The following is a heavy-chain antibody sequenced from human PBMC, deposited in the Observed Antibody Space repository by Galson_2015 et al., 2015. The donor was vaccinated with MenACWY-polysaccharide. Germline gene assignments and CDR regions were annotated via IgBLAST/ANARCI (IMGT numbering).Heavy chain of an antibody. D-gene: IGHD2-2*01. CDR3: ARAPTPYCSSTNCFNKCAFDI. J-gene: IGHJ3*02. Sequence: LTCTVSRGSIRSCGYHWGWLRQPPGPGLEWIGIVYYSGNTYNNPSLESRVTVSVVTSKNEFSLKLNSVTAADTDLDDCARAPTPYCSSTNCFNKCAFDIWGQGTMVTVSS. CDR1: RGSIRSCGYH. CDR2: VYYSGNT. V-gene: IGHV4-39*01.